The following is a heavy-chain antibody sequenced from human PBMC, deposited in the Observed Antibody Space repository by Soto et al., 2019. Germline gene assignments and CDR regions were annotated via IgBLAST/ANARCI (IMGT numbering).Heavy chain of an antibody. D-gene: IGHD4-17*01. J-gene: IGHJ4*02. CDR1: GYTFTSYA. CDR2: INGGNGNT. CDR3: AGSDGPLGDY. Sequence: QVQLVQSGAEVKKPGASVKVSCKASGYTFTSYAMHWVRQAPGQRLEWMGWINGGNGNTKYSQKFQGRVTITRTKSASTANTGLRSPGPEESAGYVCAGSDGPLGDYWGQGTRVTASS. V-gene: IGHV1-3*01.